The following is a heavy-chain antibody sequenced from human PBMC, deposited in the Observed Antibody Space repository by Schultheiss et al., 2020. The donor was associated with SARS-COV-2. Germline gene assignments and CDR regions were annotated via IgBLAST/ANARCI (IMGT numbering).Heavy chain of an antibody. CDR3: ARLPRVEVPAAFAFDI. D-gene: IGHD2-2*01. Sequence: SETLSLTCTVSGGSISSYYWSWIRQPAGKGLEWIGRIYTSGSTNYNPSLKSRVTMSVDTSKNQFSLKLSSVTAADTAVYYCARLPRVEVPAAFAFDIWGQGTMVTVSS. V-gene: IGHV4-4*07. CDR2: IYTSGST. CDR1: GGSISSYY. J-gene: IGHJ3*02.